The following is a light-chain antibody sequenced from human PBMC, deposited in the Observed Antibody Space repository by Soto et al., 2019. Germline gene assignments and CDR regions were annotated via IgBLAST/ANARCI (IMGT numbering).Light chain of an antibody. CDR1: QSVSSSY. J-gene: IGKJ1*01. V-gene: IGKV3-15*01. Sequence: EFVLTQSPGTLSLSPGEGATLSCRASQSVSSSYLAWYQQKPGQAPRLLIYGASTRATGIPVRFSGSGSGSEFTLTISRLQSEDFAVYHCQQYNNWPLTCGQGTKVDIK. CDR3: QQYNNWPLT. CDR2: GAS.